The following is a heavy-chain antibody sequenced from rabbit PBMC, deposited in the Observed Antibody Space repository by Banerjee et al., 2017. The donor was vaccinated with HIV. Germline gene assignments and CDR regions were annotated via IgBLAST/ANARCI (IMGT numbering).Heavy chain of an antibody. CDR2: IYVGSSGAP. Sequence: QEQLEESGGDLVKPEGSLTLTCTASGFSFSSSDWRCWVRQAPGKGLEWIACIYVGSSGAPYYASWAKGRFTISKTSSTTVTLQMTSLTAADTATYFCARDRGGSYYPYYFNLWGPGTLVTVS. J-gene: IGHJ4*01. CDR1: GFSFSSSDW. CDR3: ARDRGGSYYPYYFNL. D-gene: IGHD8-1*01. V-gene: IGHV1S45*01.